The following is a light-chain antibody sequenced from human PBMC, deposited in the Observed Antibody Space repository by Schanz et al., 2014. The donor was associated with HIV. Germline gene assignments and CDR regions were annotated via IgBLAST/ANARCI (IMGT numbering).Light chain of an antibody. J-gene: IGLJ2*01. V-gene: IGLV2-14*03. CDR2: DVT. CDR1: SSDVGADNS. Sequence: QSALTQPASVSGSPGQSITISCTGTSSDVGADNSVSWYQQHPGRAPRLLVYDVTYRPSGVSNRFSGSKSGNTASLTISGLQPEDEADYYCQSYDNRLSVVVFGGGTKLTVL. CDR3: QSYDNRLSVVV.